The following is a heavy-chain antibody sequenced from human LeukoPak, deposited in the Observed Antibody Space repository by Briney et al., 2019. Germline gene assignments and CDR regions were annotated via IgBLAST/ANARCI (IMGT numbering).Heavy chain of an antibody. D-gene: IGHD3-22*01. CDR3: ARTHYDSSSYYYAFGY. CDR2: MNPNSGNT. V-gene: IGHV1-8*01. J-gene: IGHJ4*02. Sequence: ASVKVSCKASEYTFTSYDINWVRQATGQGLEWMGWMNPNSGNTGYAQKFQGRVTMTRDTSISTAYMELSRLRSDDTAIYYCARTHYDSSSYYYAFGYWGQGTLVTVSS. CDR1: EYTFTSYD.